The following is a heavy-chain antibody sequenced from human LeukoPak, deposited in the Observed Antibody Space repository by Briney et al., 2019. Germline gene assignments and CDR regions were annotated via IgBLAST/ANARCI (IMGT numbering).Heavy chain of an antibody. CDR3: ARGSNSGWSPFDY. V-gene: IGHV3-21*01. CDR1: GFTFSSYS. CDR2: ISGGNRYI. D-gene: IGHD6-19*01. Sequence: GGSLRLSCAASGFTFSSYSMNWVRQAPGKGLEWVSSISGGNRYIYYTDSVKGRFTVSRDNANNSLYLQMNSLRAEDTAVYCCARGSNSGWSPFDYWGQGTLVTVSS. J-gene: IGHJ4*02.